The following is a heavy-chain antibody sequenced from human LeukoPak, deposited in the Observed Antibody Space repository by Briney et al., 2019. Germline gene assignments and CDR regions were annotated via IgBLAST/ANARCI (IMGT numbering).Heavy chain of an antibody. CDR3: ASLSRDGYNSVDY. CDR1: GFTFSSYA. D-gene: IGHD5-24*01. Sequence: GALRLSCAASGFTFSSYAMHWVRQAPGKGLEWVAVISYDGSNKYYADSVKGRFTISRDNAKNSLYLQMNSLRAEDTAVYYCASLSRDGYNSVDYWGQGTLVTVSS. CDR2: ISYDGSNK. J-gene: IGHJ4*02. V-gene: IGHV3-30-3*01.